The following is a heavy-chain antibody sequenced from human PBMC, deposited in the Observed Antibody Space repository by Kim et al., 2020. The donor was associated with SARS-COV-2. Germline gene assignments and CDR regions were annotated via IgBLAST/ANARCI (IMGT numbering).Heavy chain of an antibody. Sequence: GGSLRLSCAASGFTFSSYAMSWVRQAPGKGLEWVSAISGSGGSTYYADSVKGRFTISRDNSKNTLYLQMNSLRAEDTAVYYCAKFESSSRHPRPRYFDYWGQGTLVTVSS. J-gene: IGHJ4*02. V-gene: IGHV3-23*01. CDR2: ISGSGGST. D-gene: IGHD6-13*01. CDR1: GFTFSSYA. CDR3: AKFESSSRHPRPRYFDY.